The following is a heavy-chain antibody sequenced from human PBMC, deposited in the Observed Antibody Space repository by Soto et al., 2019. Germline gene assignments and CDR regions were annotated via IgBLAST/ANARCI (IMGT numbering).Heavy chain of an antibody. CDR2: IYYSGST. CDR1: GGSISSSSYY. Sequence: QLQLQESGPGLVKPSETLSLTCTVSGGSISSSSYYWGWIRQPPGKGLEWIGSIYYSGSTYYNPSLKSRVTISVDTSKNQFSLKLSSVTAADTAVYYCARSHMVRGLDYWGQGTLVTVSS. J-gene: IGHJ4*02. CDR3: ARSHMVRGLDY. D-gene: IGHD3-10*01. V-gene: IGHV4-39*01.